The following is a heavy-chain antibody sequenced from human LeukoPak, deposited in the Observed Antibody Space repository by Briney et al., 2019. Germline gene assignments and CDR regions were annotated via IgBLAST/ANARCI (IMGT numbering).Heavy chain of an antibody. Sequence: PGGSLRLSFEASGFTVKSIDMCWVRPAPGKGQEWVSVSYSGGSTDYADSVKGRFTISRDKSKNTLYLQMNSLRAEDTAVYYCARGPRVFDPWGQGTPVTVSP. CDR1: GFTVKSID. V-gene: IGHV3-53*01. CDR3: ARGPRVFDP. J-gene: IGHJ5*02. CDR2: SYSGGST.